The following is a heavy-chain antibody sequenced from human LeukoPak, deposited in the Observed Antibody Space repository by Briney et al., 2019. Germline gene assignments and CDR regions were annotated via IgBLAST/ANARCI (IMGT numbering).Heavy chain of an antibody. V-gene: IGHV1-69*04. CDR2: IIPILGIA. D-gene: IGHD3-9*01. CDR1: GGTFSSYA. J-gene: IGHJ4*02. Sequence: ASVKVSCKASGGTFSSYAISWVRQAPGQGPEWMGRIIPILGIANYAQKFQGRVTITADKSTSTAYMELSSLRSEDTAVYYCATYYDILTGYHSYFDYWGQGTLVTVSS. CDR3: ATYYDILTGYHSYFDY.